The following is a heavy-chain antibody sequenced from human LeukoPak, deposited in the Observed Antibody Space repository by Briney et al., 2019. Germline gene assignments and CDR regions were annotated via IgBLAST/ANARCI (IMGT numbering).Heavy chain of an antibody. Sequence: ASVKVSCKASGYTFTGYYMHWVRQAPGQGLEWMGIINPSGGTTNYAQKFRGRVTMTRDMSTSTVYMELSSLRSEDTAVYYCASGGSGWYNFDYWGQGTLVTVSS. J-gene: IGHJ4*02. CDR2: INPSGGTT. V-gene: IGHV1-46*01. CDR3: ASGGSGWYNFDY. D-gene: IGHD6-19*01. CDR1: GYTFTGYY.